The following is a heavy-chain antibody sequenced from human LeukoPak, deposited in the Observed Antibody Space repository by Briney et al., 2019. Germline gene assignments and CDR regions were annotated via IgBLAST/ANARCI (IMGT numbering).Heavy chain of an antibody. Sequence: GGSLRLYCAASGFTFSSYSMNWVRQAPGKGLEWVSSISSSSSYIYYADSVKGRFTISRDNAKNSLYLQMNSLRAEDTAVYYCARDSDWDDAFDIWGQGTMVTVSS. J-gene: IGHJ3*02. V-gene: IGHV3-21*01. CDR2: ISSSSSYI. D-gene: IGHD3-9*01. CDR3: ARDSDWDDAFDI. CDR1: GFTFSSYS.